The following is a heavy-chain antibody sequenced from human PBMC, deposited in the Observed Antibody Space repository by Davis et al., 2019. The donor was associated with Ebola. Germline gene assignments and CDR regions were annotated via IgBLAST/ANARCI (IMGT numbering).Heavy chain of an antibody. CDR1: GYTFTSYY. CDR2: INPSGGST. J-gene: IGHJ4*02. V-gene: IGHV1-46*01. CDR3: AKDIGGAPRWARGTFDR. Sequence: AASVKVSCKASGYTFTSYYMHWVRQAPGQGLEWMGIINPSGGSTSYAQKFQGRVTMTRDTSTSTVYMELSSLTGDDTALYYCAKDIGGAPRWARGTFDRWGQGILVSVSS. D-gene: IGHD2-15*01.